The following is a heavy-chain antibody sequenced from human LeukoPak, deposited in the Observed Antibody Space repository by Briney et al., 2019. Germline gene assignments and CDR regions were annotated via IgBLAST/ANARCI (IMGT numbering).Heavy chain of an antibody. CDR1: GGSISSSSLY. J-gene: IGHJ4*02. CDR3: VRHESGSGDSNAFFDY. D-gene: IGHD2-21*01. Sequence: SETLSLTCTVSGGSISSSSLYWGWIRQPPGKGLEWIGSIFYSGSPDYNSSLKSRIAISVDTSKNQFSLKLNSVTAADTAVYYFVRHESGSGDSNAFFDYWGQGILVTVSS. V-gene: IGHV4-39*01. CDR2: IFYSGSP.